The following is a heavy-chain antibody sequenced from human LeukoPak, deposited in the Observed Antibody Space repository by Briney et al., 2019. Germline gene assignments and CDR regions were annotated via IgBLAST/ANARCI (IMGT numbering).Heavy chain of an antibody. CDR2: IYSGGST. CDR3: AREGLPTLYYFDY. CDR1: GFTVSSNY. Sequence: GGSLRLSCAASGFTVSSNYMSWVRQAPGKGLEWVSVIYSGGSTYYADSVKGRFTISRDNSKNTLYLQMNSLRAEDTAVYYCAREGLPTLYYFDYWGQGTLVTVPS. J-gene: IGHJ4*02. D-gene: IGHD4-11*01. V-gene: IGHV3-66*01.